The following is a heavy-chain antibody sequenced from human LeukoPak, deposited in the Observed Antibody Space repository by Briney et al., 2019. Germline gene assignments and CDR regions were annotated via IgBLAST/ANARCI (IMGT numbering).Heavy chain of an antibody. CDR3: ARHKSEYYYDSSGYPAD. CDR1: GYSISSGYY. Sequence: PSETLSLTCAVSGYSISSGYYWGWIRPPPGKGLEWIGIIYHSGSTYYNPSLKSRVTISVDTSKNQFSLKLSSVTAADTAVYYCARHKSEYYYDSSGYPADWGQGTLVTVSS. CDR2: IYHSGST. V-gene: IGHV4-38-2*01. D-gene: IGHD3-22*01. J-gene: IGHJ4*02.